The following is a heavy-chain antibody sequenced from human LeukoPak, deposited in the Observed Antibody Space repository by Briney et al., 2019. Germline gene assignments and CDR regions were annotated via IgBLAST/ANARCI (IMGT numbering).Heavy chain of an antibody. J-gene: IGHJ5*02. CDR3: ARHDETWFDP. Sequence: SETLSLTCAVSGVSIRSYFWSWIRQPPGKGLEWIGYIYYSGSTNYNPSLKSRVTISVDTSKSQFSLNLSSVTAADTAVYYCARHDETWFDPWGQGTLVTVSS. V-gene: IGHV4-59*08. CDR2: IYYSGST. CDR1: GVSIRSYF.